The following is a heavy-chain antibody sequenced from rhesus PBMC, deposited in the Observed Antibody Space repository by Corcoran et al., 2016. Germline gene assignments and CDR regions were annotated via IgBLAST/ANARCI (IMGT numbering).Heavy chain of an antibody. D-gene: IGHD6-31*01. CDR2: ISGDGAST. CDR1: GGSLSSTY. J-gene: IGHJ2*01. Sequence: QLQLQESGPGLVKPSETLSLTCAVSGGSLSSTYWSWIRQPPGKGLEWSGRISGDGASTDSNPSLKGRVTSSTDTSKNQFSLKLSSVTAAVTAVYYCARGGAAARLDWYFDLWGPGTPITISS. CDR3: ARGGAAARLDWYFDL. V-gene: IGHV4-173*01.